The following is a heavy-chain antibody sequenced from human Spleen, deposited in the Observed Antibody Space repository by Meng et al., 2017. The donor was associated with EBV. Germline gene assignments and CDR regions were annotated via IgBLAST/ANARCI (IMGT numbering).Heavy chain of an antibody. Sequence: QVQLQQWGAGLLKPSETLSLTCAVYGGSFSGYYWSWIRQPPGRGLEWIGEIDHSGSTNYNPSLKSRVTISVDTSKDQFSLNLSSVTAADTAVYFCAREVVRGNQGGWFDTWGQGTLVTVSS. CDR1: GGSFSGYY. V-gene: IGHV4-34*01. D-gene: IGHD3-10*01. J-gene: IGHJ5*02. CDR2: IDHSGST. CDR3: AREVVRGNQGGWFDT.